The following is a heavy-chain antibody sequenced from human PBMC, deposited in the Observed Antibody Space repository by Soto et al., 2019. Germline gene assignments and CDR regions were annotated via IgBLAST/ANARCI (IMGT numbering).Heavy chain of an antibody. CDR3: AREEPGDYDNFYCGMDV. CDR2: VWPDGSKK. J-gene: IGHJ6*02. V-gene: IGHV3-33*01. CDR1: GFTFRSDG. Sequence: ESGGGVVQPGRSLRLSCATSGFTFRSDGMHWVRQAPGKGLEWVAFVWPDGSKKYYGDSVKGRFTISRDNSNNTLYLQMNSLRAEDTAIYYCAREEPGDYDNFYCGMDVWGQGTTVTVSS. D-gene: IGHD4-17*01.